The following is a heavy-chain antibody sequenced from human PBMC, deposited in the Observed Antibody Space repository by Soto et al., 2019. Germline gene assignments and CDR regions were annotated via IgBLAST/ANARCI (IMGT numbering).Heavy chain of an antibody. CDR1: GYAFSSYV. D-gene: IGHD2-21*02. CDR3: VRDGGDCGYRLIYYYYMGLDV. J-gene: IGHJ6*01. Sequence: QVQLVQSGAEEKKPGASVKVSCKASGYAFSSYVMHWVRQAPGRGLEWMGWINIGSGNTEYSQNFQERVTITRDTSASTVYMELCSLRSEDTAVYYCVRDGGDCGYRLIYYYYMGLDVW. V-gene: IGHV1-3*05. CDR2: INIGSGNT.